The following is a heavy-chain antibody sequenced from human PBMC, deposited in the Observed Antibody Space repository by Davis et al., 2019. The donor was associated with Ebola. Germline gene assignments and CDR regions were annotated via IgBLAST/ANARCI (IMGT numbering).Heavy chain of an antibody. J-gene: IGHJ4*02. D-gene: IGHD1-1*01. Sequence: GESLKISCAASGFTFSSYSMNWVRQAPGKGLEWVSSISSSSSYIYYADSVKGRFTISRDNAKNSLYLQMNSLRAEDTAVYYCAREVGKGRTTGTTGGFDYWGQGTLVTVSS. V-gene: IGHV3-21*01. CDR2: ISSSSSYI. CDR3: AREVGKGRTTGTTGGFDY. CDR1: GFTFSSYS.